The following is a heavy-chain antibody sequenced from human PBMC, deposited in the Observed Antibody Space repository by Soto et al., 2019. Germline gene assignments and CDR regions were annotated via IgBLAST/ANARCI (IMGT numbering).Heavy chain of an antibody. CDR2: ISAYNGNT. V-gene: IGHV1-18*04. Sequence: ASVKVSCKASGYTFTSYGISWVRQAPGQGLEWMGWISAYNGNTNYAQKLQGRVTITADKSTSTAYMELSSLRSEDTAVYYCARGLMATILGHYYYYGMDVWGQGTTVTVSS. J-gene: IGHJ6*02. CDR1: GYTFTSYG. D-gene: IGHD5-12*01. CDR3: ARGLMATILGHYYYYGMDV.